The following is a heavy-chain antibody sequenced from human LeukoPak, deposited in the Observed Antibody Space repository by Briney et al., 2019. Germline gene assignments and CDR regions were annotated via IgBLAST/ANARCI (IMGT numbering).Heavy chain of an antibody. CDR3: ARDQQGEDIVVVPAAENWFDP. Sequence: ASVKVSCKASGYTFTSYGIRWVRQAPGQGLEWMGWISAYNGNTNYAQKLQGRVTMTTDTSTSTAYMELRSLRSDDTAVYYCARDQQGEDIVVVPAAENWFDPWGQGTLVTVSS. D-gene: IGHD2-2*01. J-gene: IGHJ5*02. CDR2: ISAYNGNT. V-gene: IGHV1-18*01. CDR1: GYTFTSYG.